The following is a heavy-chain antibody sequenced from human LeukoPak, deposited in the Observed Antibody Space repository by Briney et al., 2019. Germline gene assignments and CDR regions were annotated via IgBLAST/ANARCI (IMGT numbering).Heavy chain of an antibody. CDR3: ASRLRYFDGLAFDI. D-gene: IGHD3-9*01. J-gene: IGHJ3*02. CDR2: IYDSGST. V-gene: IGHV4-59*01. CDR1: GGSISRYY. Sequence: SETLSLTCIVSGGSISRYYWSWIRQPPGKGLEWIGYIYDSGSTNHNPSLKSRVTISVDTSKNQFSLKLSSVTAGDTAVYYCASRLRYFDGLAFDICGQGTLVTVSS.